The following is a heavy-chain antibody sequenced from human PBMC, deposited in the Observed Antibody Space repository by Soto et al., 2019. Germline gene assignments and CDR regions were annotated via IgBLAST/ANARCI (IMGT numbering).Heavy chain of an antibody. CDR3: ARDPHEFWTSYWFDP. CDR1: GYIFTGYH. Sequence: ASVKVSCKASGYIFTGYHMHWVRQAPGQGLEWMGWINPNSGGTKYAQKFQGRVTMTRDTSISTAYMELSSLRSDDTAVYYCARDPHEFWTSYWFDPWGQGTPVTVSS. D-gene: IGHD3-3*01. CDR2: INPNSGGT. V-gene: IGHV1-2*02. J-gene: IGHJ5*02.